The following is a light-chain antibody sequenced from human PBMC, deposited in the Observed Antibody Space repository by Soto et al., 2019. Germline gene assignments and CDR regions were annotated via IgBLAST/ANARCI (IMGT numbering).Light chain of an antibody. J-gene: IGKJ5*01. Sequence: DIQLTQSPSTLSAAVGYSFTITCRASQNIRNLLAWYQQKPGKAPKPLIFDASTLKTGVPSRFGGSGSGAEFNFTITGLQPDDFATYFCQQYYTYSTFGQGTRLEIK. CDR1: QNIRNL. CDR2: DAS. V-gene: IGKV1-5*01. CDR3: QQYYTYST.